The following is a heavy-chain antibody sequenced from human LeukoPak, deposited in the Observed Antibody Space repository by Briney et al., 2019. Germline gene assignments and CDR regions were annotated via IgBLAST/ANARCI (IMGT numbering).Heavy chain of an antibody. CDR1: GGSITSSSYY. D-gene: IGHD3-22*01. Sequence: SETLSLTCSVSGGSITSSSYYWGWIRQPPGKGLGWIGSLYYSGSTYYNPSLKTRVTILEDTSKNQFSLKLSSVTAADTAVYYCARIGYDSSGNYPVADYWGQGTLVTVSS. J-gene: IGHJ4*02. V-gene: IGHV4-39*07. CDR3: ARIGYDSSGNYPVADY. CDR2: LYYSGST.